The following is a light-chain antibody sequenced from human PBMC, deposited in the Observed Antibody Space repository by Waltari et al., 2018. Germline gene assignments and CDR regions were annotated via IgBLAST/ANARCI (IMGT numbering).Light chain of an antibody. V-gene: IGKV4-1*01. CDR2: WAS. J-gene: IGKJ1*01. CDR1: QSVSSASDGRYF. CDR3: QQTYSTPRT. Sequence: DIVMTQSPDSLVVSLGERATINCKSSQSVSSASDGRYFLAWYQQKPGQSPKLLIYWASTRESGVPDRFSGGGSGTDFTLTISSLQSEDFATYYCQQTYSTPRTFGQGTKVEVK.